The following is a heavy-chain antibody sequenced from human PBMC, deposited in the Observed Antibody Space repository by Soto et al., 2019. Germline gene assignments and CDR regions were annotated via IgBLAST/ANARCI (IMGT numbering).Heavy chain of an antibody. V-gene: IGHV1-69*06. CDR3: ARVEIFGVVIQPNYFDY. CDR1: GGTFSSYA. CDR2: IIPIFGTA. D-gene: IGHD3-3*01. J-gene: IGHJ4*02. Sequence: QVQLVQSGAEVKKPGSSVKVSCKASGGTFSSYAISWVRQAPGQGLEWMGGIIPIFGTANYAQKFQGRVTITADKSTSTAYMELRSLRSEDTAVYYCARVEIFGVVIQPNYFDYWGQGTLVTGSS.